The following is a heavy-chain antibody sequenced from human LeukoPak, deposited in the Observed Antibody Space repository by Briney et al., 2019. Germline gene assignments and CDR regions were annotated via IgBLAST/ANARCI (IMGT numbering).Heavy chain of an antibody. Sequence: PSETPSLTCTVSGGSISSYYWSWIRQPPGKGLEWIGYIYYSGSTNYNPSLKSRVTISVDTSKNQFSLKLSSVTAADTAVYYCAATYYYGSGSYNAFDIWGQGTMVTVSS. D-gene: IGHD3-10*01. CDR3: AATYYYGSGSYNAFDI. CDR1: GGSISSYY. J-gene: IGHJ3*02. V-gene: IGHV4-59*01. CDR2: IYYSGST.